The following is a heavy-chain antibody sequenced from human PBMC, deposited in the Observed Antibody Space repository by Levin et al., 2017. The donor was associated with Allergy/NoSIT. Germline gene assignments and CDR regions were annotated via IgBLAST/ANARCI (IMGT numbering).Heavy chain of an antibody. Sequence: GESLKISCAASGFTFSSYAMHWVRQAPGKGLEWVAVISYDGSNKYYADSVKGRFTISRDNSKNTLYLQMNSLRAEDTAVYYCASTTPLTGTTGQWGQGTLVTVSS. CDR2: ISYDGSNK. J-gene: IGHJ4*02. CDR1: GFTFSSYA. V-gene: IGHV3-30-3*01. CDR3: ASTTPLTGTTGQ. D-gene: IGHD1-7*01.